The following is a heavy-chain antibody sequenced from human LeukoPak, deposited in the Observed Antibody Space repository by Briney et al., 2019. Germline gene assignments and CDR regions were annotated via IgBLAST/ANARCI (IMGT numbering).Heavy chain of an antibody. V-gene: IGHV3-23*05. CDR3: ARAGFCSGGSCSSGAFDF. J-gene: IGHJ3*01. CDR2: IGSDNKP. D-gene: IGHD2-15*01. CDR1: GFTFSAYA. Sequence: GGSLRLSCEASGFTFSAYAMTWGRQAPGKGLEWVSSIGSDNKPHYSESVKGRFAISRDNSKSMLFLQLNSLRAEDTAVYYCARAGFCSGGSCSSGAFDFWGQGTTVTVSS.